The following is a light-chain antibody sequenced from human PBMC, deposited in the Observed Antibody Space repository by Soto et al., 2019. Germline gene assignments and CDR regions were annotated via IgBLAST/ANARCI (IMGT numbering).Light chain of an antibody. V-gene: IGKV1-17*02. CDR2: DSS. Sequence: IQMTQAPASLCASVGARVTITCRASQGIRNDLGWYQQRPGRAPRLLIYDSSSLESGVPSTFSGSGSGTEFSLTISNLRPDDFATYYCQHYHSFSITFGQGTRLEIK. CDR1: QGIRND. CDR3: QHYHSFSIT. J-gene: IGKJ5*01.